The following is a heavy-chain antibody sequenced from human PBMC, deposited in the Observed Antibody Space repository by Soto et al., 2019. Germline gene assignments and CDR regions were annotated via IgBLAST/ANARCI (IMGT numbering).Heavy chain of an antibody. CDR3: ARDTLYSSGWYGSEYYGMDV. D-gene: IGHD6-19*01. CDR2: IYYSGST. Sequence: SETLSLTCTVSGGSISSYYWSWIRQPPGKGLEWIGYIYYSGSTNYNPSLKSRVTISVDTSKNQFSLKLSSVTAADTAVYYCARDTLYSSGWYGSEYYGMDVWGQGAKVTVSS. V-gene: IGHV4-59*01. J-gene: IGHJ6*02. CDR1: GGSISSYY.